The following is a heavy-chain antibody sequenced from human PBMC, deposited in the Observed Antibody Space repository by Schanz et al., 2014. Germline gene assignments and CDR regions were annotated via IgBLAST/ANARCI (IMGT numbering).Heavy chain of an antibody. D-gene: IGHD1-26*01. V-gene: IGHV3-23*04. J-gene: IGHJ4*02. Sequence: EVQLVESGGGLVKPGGSLRLSCAASGFTFSDYSMNWVRQAPGKGPEWVSAISGSGGSTYYADSVKGRFTISRDNSKNTLFLQMNSLRAEDTAVYYCARDHTTESYYSAGPPIDYWGQGTLLTVSS. CDR2: ISGSGGST. CDR1: GFTFSDYS. CDR3: ARDHTTESYYSAGPPIDY.